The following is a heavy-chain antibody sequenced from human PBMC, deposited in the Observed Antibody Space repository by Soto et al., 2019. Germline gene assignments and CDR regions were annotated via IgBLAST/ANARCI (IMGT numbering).Heavy chain of an antibody. CDR1: GYTFTIYW. V-gene: IGHV5-51*01. CDR2: IYPSDSDT. D-gene: IGHD4-17*01. CDR3: ARPANTVADHFDL. Sequence: GESLKISCQVSGYTFTIYWIGWVPQMPGKGLEWMGIIYPSDSDTRYSPSFQGQVTISADQSINTAYLQWDSLKASDTAIYYCARPANTVADHFDLWGQGTPVTVSS. J-gene: IGHJ4*02.